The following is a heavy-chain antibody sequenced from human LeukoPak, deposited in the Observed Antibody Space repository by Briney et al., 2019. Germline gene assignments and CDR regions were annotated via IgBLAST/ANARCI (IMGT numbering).Heavy chain of an antibody. D-gene: IGHD6-13*01. Sequence: ASVKVSCKASGYTFTSYDINWVRQATGQGLEWMGWMNPNSGNTGYAQKFQGRVTMTRNTSISTAYMELSSLRSEDTAVYYCARGGSSWYLGYYYYMDVWGKGTTVTIFS. V-gene: IGHV1-8*01. CDR2: MNPNSGNT. CDR3: ARGGSSWYLGYYYYMDV. CDR1: GYTFTSYD. J-gene: IGHJ6*03.